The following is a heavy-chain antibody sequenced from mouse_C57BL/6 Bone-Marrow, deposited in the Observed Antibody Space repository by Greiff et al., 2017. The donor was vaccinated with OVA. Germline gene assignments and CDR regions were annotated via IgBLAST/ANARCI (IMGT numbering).Heavy chain of an antibody. CDR1: GYTFTSYG. Sequence: VMLVESGAELARPGASVKLSCKASGYTFTSYGISWVKQRTGQGLEWIGEIYPRSGNTYYNEKFKGKATLTADKSSSTAYMELRSLTSEDSAVYFCARREGTTVVARNYFDYWGQGTTLTVSS. CDR3: ARREGTTVVARNYFDY. V-gene: IGHV1-81*01. CDR2: IYPRSGNT. J-gene: IGHJ2*01. D-gene: IGHD1-1*01.